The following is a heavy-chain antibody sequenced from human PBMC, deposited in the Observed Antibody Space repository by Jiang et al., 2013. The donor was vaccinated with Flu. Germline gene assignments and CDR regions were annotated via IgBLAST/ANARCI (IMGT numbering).Heavy chain of an antibody. CDR2: MSNHGTNK. V-gene: IGHV3-30-3*01. CDR3: ARDRADGGGGYYYGMDV. Sequence: GVVQPGRSLRLSCAASGFMFNIYAMHWVRQAPGKGLEWVAVMSNHGTNKYYADSVKGRFTISRDNSKNTLYLQMDSLRSEDTAVYYCARDRADGGGGYYYGMDVWGQGTTVTVSS. CDR1: GFMFNIYA. D-gene: IGHD2-15*01. J-gene: IGHJ6*02.